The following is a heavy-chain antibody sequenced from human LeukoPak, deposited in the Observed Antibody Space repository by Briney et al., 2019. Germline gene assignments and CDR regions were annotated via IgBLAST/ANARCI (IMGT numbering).Heavy chain of an antibody. CDR3: ARHFNLKGFDS. CDR1: GYTFTVYY. Sequence: ASVKVSSKASGYTFTVYYMHWVRQAPGKGLEWMGWINTNSGDTNYAQEFQGRVTMTRDTSIRTVYMELSRLRSDDTAVYYCARHFNLKGFDSWGQGTLITVSS. V-gene: IGHV1-2*02. D-gene: IGHD3-9*01. J-gene: IGHJ4*02. CDR2: INTNSGDT.